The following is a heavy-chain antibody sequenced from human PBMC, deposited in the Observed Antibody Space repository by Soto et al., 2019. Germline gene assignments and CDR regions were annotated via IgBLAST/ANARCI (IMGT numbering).Heavy chain of an antibody. Sequence: ASVKVSCKASGYTFTSYAMHWARQAPGQRLEWMGWINAGNGNTKYSQKFQGRVTITRDTSASTAYMELSSLRSEDTAVYYCASSRITMVPYGMDVWGQGTTVTVSS. CDR3: ASSRITMVPYGMDV. J-gene: IGHJ6*02. D-gene: IGHD3-10*01. V-gene: IGHV1-3*01. CDR1: GYTFTSYA. CDR2: INAGNGNT.